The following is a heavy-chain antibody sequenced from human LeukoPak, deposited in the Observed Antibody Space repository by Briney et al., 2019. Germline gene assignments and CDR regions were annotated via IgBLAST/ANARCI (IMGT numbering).Heavy chain of an antibody. CDR3: AKVSGYCSGGSRYGGFDY. Sequence: GGSLRLSCAASGFTFSSYAMSWVRQAPGKGLEWVSAISGSGGSTYYADSVKGRFTISRDNSKNTLYLQMNSLRAEDTAVYYCAKVSGYCSGGSRYGGFDYWGQGSLVTVSS. D-gene: IGHD2-15*01. V-gene: IGHV3-23*01. CDR1: GFTFSSYA. J-gene: IGHJ4*02. CDR2: ISGSGGST.